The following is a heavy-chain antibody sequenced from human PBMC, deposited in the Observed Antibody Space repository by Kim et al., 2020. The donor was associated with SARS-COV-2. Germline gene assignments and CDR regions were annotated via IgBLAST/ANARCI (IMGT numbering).Heavy chain of an antibody. V-gene: IGHV1-46*01. CDR1: GYTFTSYY. CDR2: INPSGGST. Sequence: ASVKVSCKASGYTFTSYYMHWVRQASGQGLEWMGIINPSGGSTSYAQKFQGRVTMTRDTSTSTVYMELSSLRSEDTAVYYCARQGPRDLDYYYYAMDVWGQGTTVTVSS. J-gene: IGHJ6*02. CDR3: ARQGPRDLDYYYYAMDV.